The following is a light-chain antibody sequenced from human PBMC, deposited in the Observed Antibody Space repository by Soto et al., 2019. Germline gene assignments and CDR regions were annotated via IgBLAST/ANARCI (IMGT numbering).Light chain of an antibody. CDR1: QSISSW. CDR3: QQYNSYWT. V-gene: IGKV1-5*01. Sequence: VQMTQSQTSVSASVGDRVTPTFRASQSISSWMAWYQQKPGKAAKLLIYDASSLESGVTSRFSGSGSGTEFTLTISSLQPDDFATYYCQQYNSYWTFCQGTKVDNK. CDR2: DAS. J-gene: IGKJ1*01.